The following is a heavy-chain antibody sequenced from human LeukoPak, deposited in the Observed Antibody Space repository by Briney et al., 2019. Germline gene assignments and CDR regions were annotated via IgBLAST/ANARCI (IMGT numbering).Heavy chain of an antibody. V-gene: IGHV3-48*03. CDR1: GFTFSSYE. CDR2: ISASGSTK. J-gene: IGHJ5*02. CDR3: ARESGITMLRGAHTP. D-gene: IGHD3-10*01. Sequence: QAGGSLRLSCAASGFTFSSYEMNWVRQAPGKGLEWVSYISASGSTKYYVDSVKGRFTVSRDNAKNSLYLQMNSLRAEDTAVYYCARESGITMLRGAHTPWGQGTLVTVSS.